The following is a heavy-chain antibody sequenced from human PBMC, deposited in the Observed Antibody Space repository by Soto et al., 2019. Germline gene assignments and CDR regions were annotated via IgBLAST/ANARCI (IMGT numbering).Heavy chain of an antibody. J-gene: IGHJ3*02. CDR3: ARSMTSISTDGASDI. CDR2: IYPGDSET. V-gene: IGHV5-51*01. D-gene: IGHD2-2*01. Sequence: PGESLKISCKGSGYSFTSYWIGWVRQMPGKGLEWMGIIYPGDSETRYNPSFQGQVIISADKSINTAYLQWSSLKASDTAMYYCARSMTSISTDGASDIWGQGTMVTVSS. CDR1: GYSFTSYW.